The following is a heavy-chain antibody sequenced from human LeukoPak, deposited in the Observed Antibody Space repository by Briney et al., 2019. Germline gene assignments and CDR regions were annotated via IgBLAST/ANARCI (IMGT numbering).Heavy chain of an antibody. J-gene: IGHJ4*02. CDR3: TTLAYYYDSSGYYTLDY. Sequence: PGRSLRLSCAASGFTFSSYAMHWVRQAPGKGLEWVGRIKSKTDGGTTDYAAPVRGRFTISRDDSKNTLYLQMNSLKTEDTAVYYCTTLAYYYDSSGYYTLDYWGQGTLVTVSS. D-gene: IGHD3-22*01. V-gene: IGHV3-15*01. CDR2: IKSKTDGGTT. CDR1: GFTFSSYA.